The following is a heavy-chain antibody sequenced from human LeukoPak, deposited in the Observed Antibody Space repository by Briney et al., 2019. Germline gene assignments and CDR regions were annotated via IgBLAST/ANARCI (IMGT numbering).Heavy chain of an antibody. Sequence: GSSVKVSCKASGGTFSSYAISWVRQAPGQGLEWMGRIIPILGIANYAQKFQGRVTITADKSTSTAYMELSSLRSEDTAVYYCAVGVATHYAFDIWGQGTMVTVSS. CDR2: IIPILGIA. D-gene: IGHD5-12*01. J-gene: IGHJ3*02. CDR1: GGTFSSYA. CDR3: AVGVATHYAFDI. V-gene: IGHV1-69*04.